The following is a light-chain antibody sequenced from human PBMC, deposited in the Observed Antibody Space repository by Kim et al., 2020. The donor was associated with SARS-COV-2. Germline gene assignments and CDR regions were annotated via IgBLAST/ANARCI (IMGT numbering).Light chain of an antibody. V-gene: IGKV3-20*01. CDR3: QQYGTSTGYT. CDR1: QSVSSN. CDR2: AAS. J-gene: IGKJ2*01. Sequence: EIVLTQSPGTLSLSPGERATLSCRASQSVSSNYAASSRATGIPDRFSGSGSQTDFTLTINGLEPEDFALYYCQQYGTSTGYTFGQGTKLEI.